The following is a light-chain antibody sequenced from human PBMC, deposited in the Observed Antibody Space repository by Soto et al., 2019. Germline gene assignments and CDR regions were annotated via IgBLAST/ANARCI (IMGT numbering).Light chain of an antibody. V-gene: IGLV1-51*01. CDR2: DNN. CDR1: SSNIGNNY. Sequence: QSVLTQPPSVSAAPGQKVTISCSGSSSNIGNNYVSWYQQFPGTAPKLLIYDNNKRPSGIPDRFSCSKSGTSATLDITGLQTGDEADYYCGTWDSSLSAVVFGGGTKVTVL. CDR3: GTWDSSLSAVV. J-gene: IGLJ2*01.